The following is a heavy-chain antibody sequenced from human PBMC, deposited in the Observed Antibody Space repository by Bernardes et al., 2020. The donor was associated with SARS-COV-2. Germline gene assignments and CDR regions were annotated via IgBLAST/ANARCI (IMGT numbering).Heavy chain of an antibody. D-gene: IGHD2-21*01. CDR1: GFTFADHA. J-gene: IGHJ3*01. V-gene: IGHV3-9*01. Sequence: GECLRLSCAASGFTFADHAMHWVRQVAGKGLEWVSGISWNSGTIDYADSVRGRFTIPRDNSKNSLYLDMNSLRGDDTALYYCVRDISAGAGDWNALDVWGPATKVTVSS. CDR2: ISWNSGTI. CDR3: VRDISAGAGDWNALDV.